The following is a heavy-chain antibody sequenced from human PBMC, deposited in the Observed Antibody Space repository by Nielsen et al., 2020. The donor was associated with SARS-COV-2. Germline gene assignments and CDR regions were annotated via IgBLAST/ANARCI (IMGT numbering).Heavy chain of an antibody. CDR1: GFTFSNYA. CDR2: ISYDGANE. CDR3: AKGNSKLSWFGELALYYYYYGLDV. J-gene: IGHJ6*02. V-gene: IGHV3-30-3*01. D-gene: IGHD3-10*01. Sequence: GESLKISCAASGFTFSNYAMDWVRQAPGKGLEWVAIISYDGANEYYADSVKGRFTISRDNSKNTLFLHMNSLRAEDTAVYYCAKGNSKLSWFGELALYYYYYGLDVWGQGTTVTVSS.